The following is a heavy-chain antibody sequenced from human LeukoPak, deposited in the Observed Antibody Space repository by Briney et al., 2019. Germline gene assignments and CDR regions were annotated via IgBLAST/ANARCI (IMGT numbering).Heavy chain of an antibody. Sequence: SETLSLTCSVSRGSISSGTHYWNWIRQPAGKGLEWMGRIETSGNTNYNPSLKSRATISVDTSKNQFSLELSSVTAADTAVYYCARERLAMVRGVIPKEAWGRFVPWGQGTLVTVSS. J-gene: IGHJ5*02. V-gene: IGHV4-61*02. CDR1: RGSISSGTHY. D-gene: IGHD3-10*01. CDR2: IETSGNT. CDR3: ARERLAMVRGVIPKEAWGRFVP.